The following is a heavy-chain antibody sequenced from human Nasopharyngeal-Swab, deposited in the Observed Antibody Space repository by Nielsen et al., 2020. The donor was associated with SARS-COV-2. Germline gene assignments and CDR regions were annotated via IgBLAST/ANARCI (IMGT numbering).Heavy chain of an antibody. CDR3: ATGADYYDFWSGYPSGMDV. CDR2: IYTSGST. V-gene: IGHV4-4*07. D-gene: IGHD3-3*01. J-gene: IGHJ6*02. Sequence: SETLSLTCTVSGGSISSYYWSWIRQPAGKGLEWIGRIYTSGSTNYNPSLKSRVTMSVDTSKNQFTLKLSSVTAADSAVYYCATGADYYDFWSGYPSGMDVWGQGTTVTVSS. CDR1: GGSISSYY.